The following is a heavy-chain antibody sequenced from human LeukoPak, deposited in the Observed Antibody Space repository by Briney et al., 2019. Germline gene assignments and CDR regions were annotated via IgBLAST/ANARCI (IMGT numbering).Heavy chain of an antibody. J-gene: IGHJ4*02. CDR3: ARDFASGGVYYFDY. Sequence: PRGSLRLSCAASGFTFSSYSMNWVRQAPGKGLEWVSSISSSSSYIYYADSVKGRFTISRDNAKNSLYLQMNSLGAEDTAVYYCARDFASGGVYYFDYWGQGTLVTVSS. CDR2: ISSSSSYI. CDR1: GFTFSSYS. V-gene: IGHV3-21*01. D-gene: IGHD3-16*01.